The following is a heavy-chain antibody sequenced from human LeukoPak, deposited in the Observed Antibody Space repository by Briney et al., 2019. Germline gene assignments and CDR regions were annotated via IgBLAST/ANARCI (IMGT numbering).Heavy chain of an antibody. CDR2: ISAYNGHT. CDR1: GYTFTSYG. CDR3: ASFPLTPTLDYYGSGSSLDY. Sequence: ASVKVSCKASGYTFTSYGISWVRQAPGQGLEWMGWISAYNGHTNYAQKLQGRVTMTTDTSTSTAYMELRSLRSDDTAVYYCASFPLTPTLDYYGSGSSLDYWGQGTLVTVSS. D-gene: IGHD3-10*01. V-gene: IGHV1-18*01. J-gene: IGHJ4*02.